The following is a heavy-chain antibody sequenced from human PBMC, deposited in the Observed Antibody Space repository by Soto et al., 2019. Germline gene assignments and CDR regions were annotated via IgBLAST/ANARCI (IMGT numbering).Heavy chain of an antibody. D-gene: IGHD6-13*01. CDR3: GRGPSPRAPAGGTPYYYAMDV. CDR2: MNPINGAT. CDR1: GYDFTAYD. Sequence: ASVKVSCKASGYDFTAYDINWVRQASGQGLECMGWMNPINGATGSARRFQGRVSMTRNTATGTAYLELTSLRSDDTGVYYCGRGPSPRAPAGGTPYYYAMDVWGQGTTVTVYS. V-gene: IGHV1-8*02. J-gene: IGHJ6*02.